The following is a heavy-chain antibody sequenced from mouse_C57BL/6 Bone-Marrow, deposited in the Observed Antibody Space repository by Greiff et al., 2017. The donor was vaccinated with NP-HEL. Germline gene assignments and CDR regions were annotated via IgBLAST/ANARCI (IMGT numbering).Heavy chain of an antibody. CDR2: ISSGGSYT. CDR3: ARQGTAFCAMDY. D-gene: IGHD4-1*01. V-gene: IGHV5-6*02. CDR1: GFTFSSYG. Sequence: DVMLVESGGDLVKPGGSLKLSCAASGFTFSSYGMSWVRQTPDKRLEWVATISSGGSYTYYPDSVKGRFTISRDNAKNTLYLQMSSLKSEDTAMYYCARQGTAFCAMDYWGQGTSVTVSS. J-gene: IGHJ4*01.